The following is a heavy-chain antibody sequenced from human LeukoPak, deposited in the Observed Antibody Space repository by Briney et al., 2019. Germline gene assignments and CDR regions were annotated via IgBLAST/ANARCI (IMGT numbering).Heavy chain of an antibody. Sequence: PSGTLSLTCAVSSGSIFSSNWWSWVRQPPGKGLAWIGQIFHSGSTSYSPSLKSRVTISVDKSKNQFSLRLTSVTAADTAVYYCARSPTKRVPEDYWGQGTLVTVSS. J-gene: IGHJ4*02. D-gene: IGHD2-2*01. V-gene: IGHV4-4*02. CDR3: ARSPTKRVPEDY. CDR1: SGSIFSSNW. CDR2: IFHSGST.